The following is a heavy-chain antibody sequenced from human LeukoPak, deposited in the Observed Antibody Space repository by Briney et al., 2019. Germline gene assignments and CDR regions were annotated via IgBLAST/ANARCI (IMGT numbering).Heavy chain of an antibody. Sequence: GGSLRLSCVASGFTFSDYYMNWIRQAPGKGLEWVSYISTSGGRTAYADSVKGRFTVSRDNAKGSLYLQMNSLRAEDTAVYYCARARGIAVAGLDYWGQGTLVTVSS. CDR3: ARARGIAVAGLDY. D-gene: IGHD6-19*01. J-gene: IGHJ4*02. CDR1: GFTFSDYY. CDR2: ISTSGGRT. V-gene: IGHV3-11*04.